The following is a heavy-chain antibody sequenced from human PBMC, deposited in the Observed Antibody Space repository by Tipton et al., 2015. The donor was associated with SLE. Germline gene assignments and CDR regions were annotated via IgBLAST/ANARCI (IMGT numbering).Heavy chain of an antibody. V-gene: IGHV4-59*08. CDR2: ISYSGST. J-gene: IGHJ4*02. CDR1: GGSISSYY. D-gene: IGHD5-12*01. CDR3: ARYSGYANFDY. Sequence: LRLSCTVSGGSISSYYWSWIRQPPGKGLEWIGYISYSGSTNYNPSLKSRVTISVDTSKNQFSLKLSSVTAADTAVYYCARYSGYANFDYWGQGTLVTVSS.